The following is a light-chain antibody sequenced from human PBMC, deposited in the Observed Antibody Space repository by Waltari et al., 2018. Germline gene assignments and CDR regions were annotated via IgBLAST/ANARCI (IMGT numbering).Light chain of an antibody. CDR1: QSVSNN. V-gene: IGKV3-11*01. CDR2: DVS. CDR3: QQRTSWPPGLS. Sequence: EIVLTQSPATLSLSPGERATLSCRASQSVSNNLAWYQQKPGQAPRLLIYDVSSRATGIPARISARGAGTDFTLTISSLEPEDSAVYYCQQRTSWPPGLSFGGGTNVRSN. J-gene: IGKJ4*01.